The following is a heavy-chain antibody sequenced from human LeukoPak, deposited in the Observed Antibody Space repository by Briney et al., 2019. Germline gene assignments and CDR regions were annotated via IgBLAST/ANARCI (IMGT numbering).Heavy chain of an antibody. Sequence: KPSETLSLTCTVSGGSISSYYWSWIRQPPGKGLEWIGYIYYSGSTNYNPSLKSRVTISVDTSKNQFPLKLSSVTAADTAVYYCARGGYFVPIDYWGQGTLVTVSS. J-gene: IGHJ4*02. D-gene: IGHD5-18*01. CDR1: GGSISSYY. CDR2: IYYSGST. V-gene: IGHV4-59*01. CDR3: ARGGYFVPIDY.